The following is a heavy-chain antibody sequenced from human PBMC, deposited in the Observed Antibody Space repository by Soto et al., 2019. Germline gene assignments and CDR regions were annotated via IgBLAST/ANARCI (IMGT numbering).Heavy chain of an antibody. D-gene: IGHD3-22*01. CDR2: IYPGDSDI. J-gene: IGHJ4*02. Sequence: PGESLKISCKGSGYSFSNYWIGWVRQMPGKGLEWMGIIYPGDSDIRYNPSFQGQVTMSTDRSISTAYLQWRSLKASDTAIYYCTRRAGLESSGYYSNWGQGTLVTVPQ. V-gene: IGHV5-51*01. CDR1: GYSFSNYW. CDR3: TRRAGLESSGYYSN.